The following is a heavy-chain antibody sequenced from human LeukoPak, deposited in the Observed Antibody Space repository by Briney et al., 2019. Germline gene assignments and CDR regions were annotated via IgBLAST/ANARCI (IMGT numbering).Heavy chain of an antibody. V-gene: IGHV4-4*07. CDR1: GGSISTYY. Sequence: SETLSLTCTVSGGSISTYYWSWIRQPTGKGLEWIGRVHTSGSTNYNPSLKSRVTISVDNSKKQFSPKLSSVTAADTAVYYCARGLVGTTGEQNWFDPWGQGTLVTVSS. J-gene: IGHJ5*02. D-gene: IGHD1-26*01. CDR2: VHTSGST. CDR3: ARGLVGTTGEQNWFDP.